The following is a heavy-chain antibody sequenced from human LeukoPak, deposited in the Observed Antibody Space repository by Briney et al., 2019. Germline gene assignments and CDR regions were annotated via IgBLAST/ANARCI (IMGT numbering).Heavy chain of an antibody. CDR1: GFTFSNAW. CDR2: IKSNTAGGTT. Sequence: PGGSLRLSCAVSGFTFSNAWMSWVRQAPGKGLEWVGRIKSNTAGGTTDYAAPVKGRFTISRDDSKNTLYLQMNSLKTEDTAVYHCTTGYCSGGSCYFYNWFDPWGQGTLVTVPS. D-gene: IGHD2-15*01. V-gene: IGHV3-15*01. CDR3: TTGYCSGGSCYFYNWFDP. J-gene: IGHJ5*02.